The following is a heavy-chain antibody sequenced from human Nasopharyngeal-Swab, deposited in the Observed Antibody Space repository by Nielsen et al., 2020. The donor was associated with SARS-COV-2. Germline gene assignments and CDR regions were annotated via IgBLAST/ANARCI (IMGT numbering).Heavy chain of an antibody. J-gene: IGHJ6*03. V-gene: IGHV4-34*01. CDR3: AGRTTTVYYYYYMDV. CDR2: INHSGST. Sequence: SETLSLTCAVYGGSFSGYYWSWIRQPPGKGLEWIGEINHSGSTNYNPSLKSRVTISVDTSKNQFSLKLSSVTAADTAVYYCAGRTTTVYYYYYMDVWGNGTTVTVSS. D-gene: IGHD4-17*01. CDR1: GGSFSGYY.